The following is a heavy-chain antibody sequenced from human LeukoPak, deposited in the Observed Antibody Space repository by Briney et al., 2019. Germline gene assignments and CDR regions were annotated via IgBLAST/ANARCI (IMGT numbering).Heavy chain of an antibody. CDR2: IYHSGST. D-gene: IGHD2-2*01. V-gene: IGHV4-4*02. CDR1: GGSGGSISSSNF. J-gene: IGHJ4*02. Sequence: SETLSLTCAVSGGSGGSISSSNFWSWVRQPPGKGLEWIGEIYHSGSTNYNPPLKSRVTISVDKSKNQFSLKLNSVTAADTAVYYCARAGQGYCSSASCFLSLDYWGQGTLVTVSS. CDR3: ARAGQGYCSSASCFLSLDY.